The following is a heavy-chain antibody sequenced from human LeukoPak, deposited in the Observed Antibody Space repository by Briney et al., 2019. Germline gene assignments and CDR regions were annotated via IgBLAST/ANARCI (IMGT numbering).Heavy chain of an antibody. CDR2: IYTSGST. V-gene: IGHV4-61*02. J-gene: IGHJ4*02. CDR1: GGSISSGSYY. D-gene: IGHD6-13*01. Sequence: SQTLSLTCTVSGGSISSGSYYWSWIRQPAGKGLEWIGRIYTSGSTNYNSSLKSRVAISVDTSKNQFSLKLSSVTAADTAVYYCARDVVAAPGTWDYWGQGTLVTVSS. CDR3: ARDVVAAPGTWDY.